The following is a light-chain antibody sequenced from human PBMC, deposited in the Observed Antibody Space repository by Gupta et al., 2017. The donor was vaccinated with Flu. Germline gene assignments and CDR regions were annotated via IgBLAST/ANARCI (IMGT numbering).Light chain of an antibody. Sequence: PSSLSASVGDSVTITCRASQNIGKYLNWYQQKAGTAPRLVIFGASTGESGIPPRFRGGGAGIDFTLTINMLPPEDFAAYYCQQCDRTASTFGEGTKVEI. CDR2: GAS. CDR1: QNIGKY. J-gene: IGKJ2*01. CDR3: QQCDRTAST. V-gene: IGKV1-39*01.